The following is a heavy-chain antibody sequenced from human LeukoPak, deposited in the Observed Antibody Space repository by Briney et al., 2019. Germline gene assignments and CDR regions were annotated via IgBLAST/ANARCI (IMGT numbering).Heavy chain of an antibody. CDR1: GGTFSSYA. J-gene: IGHJ4*02. CDR3: ARGHPYYYDSSGYYYFDY. V-gene: IGHV1-69*13. CDR2: IIPIFGTA. D-gene: IGHD3-22*01. Sequence: SVKVSCKASGGTFSSYAISWVRQAPGQGLEWMGGIIPIFGTANYAQKFQGRVTITADESTSTAYMELSSLRSEDTAVYYCARGHPYYYDSSGYYYFDYWGQGTLVTVSS.